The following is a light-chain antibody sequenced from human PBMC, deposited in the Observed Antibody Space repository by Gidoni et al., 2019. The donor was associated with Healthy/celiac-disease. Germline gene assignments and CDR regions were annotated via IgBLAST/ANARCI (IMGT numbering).Light chain of an antibody. Sequence: SYVLTQQPSVSVAPGQTTRMTCGGNNIGSKSVHWYQQKPGQAPVLVVYVDSDRPSGIPDRFPGSNSGNTATLTISRVQAVDEADYSCPVWDSSSDLVVFGGVPKLTVL. CDR3: PVWDSSSDLVV. CDR1: NIGSKS. V-gene: IGLV3-21*02. CDR2: VDS. J-gene: IGLJ2*01.